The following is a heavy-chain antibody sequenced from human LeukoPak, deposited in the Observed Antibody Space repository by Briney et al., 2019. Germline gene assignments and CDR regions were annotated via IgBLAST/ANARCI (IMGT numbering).Heavy chain of an antibody. CDR2: ISHSGST. CDR3: AKPLYASGSYHFDS. V-gene: IGHV4-4*02. CDR1: GASMTSSNW. Sequence: PSGTLSLTCAISGASMTSSNWWSWVRQPPGQGLEWSGEISHSGSTNYNPSLKSRVTISVDKSKTQFSLKVNSVTAADTAVYYCAKPLYASGSYHFDSCGQGTLVTVSS. J-gene: IGHJ4*02. D-gene: IGHD3-10*01.